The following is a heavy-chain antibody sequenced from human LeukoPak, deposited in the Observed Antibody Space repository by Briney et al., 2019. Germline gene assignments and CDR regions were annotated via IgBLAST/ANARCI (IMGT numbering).Heavy chain of an antibody. D-gene: IGHD4-23*01. CDR1: GGSFSAYY. J-gene: IGHJ4*02. V-gene: IGHV4-59*13. Sequence: PSETLSLTCAVYGGSFSAYYWSWIRQPPGKGLEWIGYIYYSGSTNYNPSLKSRVTISVDTSKNQFSLKLSSVTAADTAVYYCARNDARTYGGSNLYYFDYWGQGTLVTVSS. CDR2: IYYSGST. CDR3: ARNDARTYGGSNLYYFDY.